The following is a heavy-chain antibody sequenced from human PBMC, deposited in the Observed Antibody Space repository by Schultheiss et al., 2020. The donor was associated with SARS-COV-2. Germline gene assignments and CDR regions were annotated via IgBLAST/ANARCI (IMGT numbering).Heavy chain of an antibody. J-gene: IGHJ3*02. CDR2: INHSGST. CDR1: GGSFSGYY. CDR3: ARGGTWNDRREDFDI. D-gene: IGHD1-1*01. Sequence: SQTLSLTCAVYGGSFSGYYWSWIRQPPGKGLEWIGEINHSGSTYYNPSLKSRVTISVDTSKNQFSLKLTSVTAADTAVYYCARGGTWNDRREDFDIWGQGTMVTVSS. V-gene: IGHV4-34*01.